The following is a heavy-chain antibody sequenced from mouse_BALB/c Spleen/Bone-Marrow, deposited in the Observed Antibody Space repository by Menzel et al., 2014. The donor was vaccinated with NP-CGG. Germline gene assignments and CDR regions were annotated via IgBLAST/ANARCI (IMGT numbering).Heavy chain of an antibody. J-gene: IGHJ3*01. D-gene: IGHD2-4*01. CDR2: INPSTGYT. CDR3: ARDDYDAFAY. Sequence: VHLVESGAELAKPGASVKMSCKASGYTFTSYWMHWIKQGPGQGLEWIGYINPSTGYTEYNQTFKGKATLTAVKSSTTAYMQLSSLTSEDSAVYYCARDDYDAFAYWGQGTLVTVSA. CDR1: GYTFTSYW. V-gene: IGHV1-7*01.